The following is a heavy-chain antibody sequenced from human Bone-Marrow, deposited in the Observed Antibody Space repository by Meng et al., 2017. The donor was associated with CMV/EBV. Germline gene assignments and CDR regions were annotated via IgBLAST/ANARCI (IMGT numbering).Heavy chain of an antibody. CDR2: MYPNSGNT. V-gene: IGHV1-8*01. CDR1: GYTFTSYD. J-gene: IGHJ6*02. CDR3: ARGRIFVLHGSGSRPYGMDV. D-gene: IGHD3-10*01. Sequence: ASVKVSCKASGYTFTSYDINWVRQATGQGLEWMGWMYPNSGNTGYAQKFQGRVTMTRNTPISTAYMELSSLRSEDTAVYYCARGRIFVLHGSGSRPYGMDVWGQGTTVTVSS.